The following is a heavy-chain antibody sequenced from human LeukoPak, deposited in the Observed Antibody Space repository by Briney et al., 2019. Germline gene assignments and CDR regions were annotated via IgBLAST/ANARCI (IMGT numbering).Heavy chain of an antibody. CDR3: AKGARITMVRGVIFPNAFDI. CDR2: ISYDGSNK. Sequence: GRSLRLSCAASGFTFSSYGMHWVCQAPGKGLEWVAVISYDGSNKYYADSVKGRFTISRDNSKNTLYLQMNSLRAEDTAVYYCAKGARITMVRGVIFPNAFDIWGQGTMVTVSS. CDR1: GFTFSSYG. D-gene: IGHD3-10*01. J-gene: IGHJ3*02. V-gene: IGHV3-30*18.